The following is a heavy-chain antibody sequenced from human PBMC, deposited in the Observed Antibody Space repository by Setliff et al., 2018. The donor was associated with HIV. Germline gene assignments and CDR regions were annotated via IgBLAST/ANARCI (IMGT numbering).Heavy chain of an antibody. CDR3: ARVVATSDY. Sequence: GGSLRLSCAASGFTLRSYWLSWVRQAPGKGLEWVASINEDGSEKNYVDSVKGRFIISRDNAKNSLFLQVNSLRAEDTAVYYCARVVATSDYWGQGTLVTVSS. CDR1: GFTLRSYW. V-gene: IGHV3-7*01. CDR2: INEDGSEK. D-gene: IGHD5-12*01. J-gene: IGHJ4*02.